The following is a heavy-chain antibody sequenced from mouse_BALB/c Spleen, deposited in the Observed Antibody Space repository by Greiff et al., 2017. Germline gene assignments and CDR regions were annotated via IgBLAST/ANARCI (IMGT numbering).Heavy chain of an antibody. J-gene: IGHJ3*01. V-gene: IGHV1S29*02. D-gene: IGHD2-4*01. CDR1: GYTFTDYN. Sequence: EVQVVESGPELVKPGASVKISCKASGYTFTDYNMHWVKQSHGKSLEWIGYIYPYNGGTGYNQKFKSKATLTVDNSSSTAYMELRSLTSEDSAVYYCSSTMITWFAYWGQGTLVTVSA. CDR3: SSTMITWFAY. CDR2: IYPYNGGT.